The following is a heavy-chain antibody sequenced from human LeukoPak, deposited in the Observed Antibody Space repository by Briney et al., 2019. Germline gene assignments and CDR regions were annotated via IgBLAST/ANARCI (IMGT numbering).Heavy chain of an antibody. Sequence: PGGSLRLSCAAAGFTFSTYWMSWARQAPGKGLEWVANIKQDGSEKYYVDSVKGRFTISRDNAKNSLYLQMNSLRAEDTAVYYCARAHFSSYDYWGQGTLVTVSS. CDR3: ARAHFSSYDY. D-gene: IGHD4-11*01. CDR1: GFTFSTYW. CDR2: IKQDGSEK. J-gene: IGHJ4*02. V-gene: IGHV3-7*01.